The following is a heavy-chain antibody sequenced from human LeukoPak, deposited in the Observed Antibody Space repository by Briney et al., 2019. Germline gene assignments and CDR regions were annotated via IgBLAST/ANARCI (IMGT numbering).Heavy chain of an antibody. J-gene: IGHJ4*02. CDR2: INTDGTDT. CDR3: ATKQWLAPPPDS. CDR1: GFTFSKYS. Sequence: GGSLRLSCAASGFTFSKYSMIWVRQAPGKGLECVSRINTDGTDTTYADSVKGRFTVSRDNADNTMFLQMNSVRDEDTAVYYCATKQWLAPPPDSWGQGTPVTVSS. V-gene: IGHV3-74*01. D-gene: IGHD6-19*01.